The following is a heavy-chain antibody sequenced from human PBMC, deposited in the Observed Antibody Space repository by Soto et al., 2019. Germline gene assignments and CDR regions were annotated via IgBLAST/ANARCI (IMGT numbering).Heavy chain of an antibody. J-gene: IGHJ5*02. CDR3: ARLNGYSTGWSAT. Sequence: QVHLVQSVAEVKKPGASVKVSCKTSGYTFSSYGIMWVRQAPGQGLECMGWISTFNGNAHYAQNLQDRVTMTTDTSTSTVYLELTSLTSDDTGVYYCARLNGYSTGWSATWGQGTLVTVSS. CDR2: ISTFNGNA. V-gene: IGHV1-18*01. D-gene: IGHD2-8*02. CDR1: GYTFSSYG.